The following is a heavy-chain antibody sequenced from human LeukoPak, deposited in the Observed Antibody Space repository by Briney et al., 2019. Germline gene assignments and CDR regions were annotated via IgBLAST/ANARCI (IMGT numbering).Heavy chain of an antibody. Sequence: GGSLRLSCAASGFTFSNAWMNWVRQARGKGLERVGRIKSKTDGGTTDYAAPVKGGFTISRDDSKNTLYLQMNSLKTEYTAVYYCTTDYCSGGSCYFDYWGQGTLVTVSS. D-gene: IGHD2-15*01. CDR1: GFTFSNAW. V-gene: IGHV3-15*07. CDR2: IKSKTDGGTT. J-gene: IGHJ4*02. CDR3: TTDYCSGGSCYFDY.